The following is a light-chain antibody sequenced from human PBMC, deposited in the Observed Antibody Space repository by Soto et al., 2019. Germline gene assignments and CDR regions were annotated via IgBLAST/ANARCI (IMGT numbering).Light chain of an antibody. CDR2: WAS. J-gene: IGKJ5*01. V-gene: IGKV4-1*01. Sequence: DIVMTQSPDSLAVSLGERATINCKSSQSLLDTSNNKNYVAWYQQKPGQPPKLLIYWASARQSGVPDRFSGSGSGTDFTLTISSLQPEDFATYYCQQSYSTPITFGQGTRLEIK. CDR3: QQSYSTPIT. CDR1: QSLLDTSNNKNY.